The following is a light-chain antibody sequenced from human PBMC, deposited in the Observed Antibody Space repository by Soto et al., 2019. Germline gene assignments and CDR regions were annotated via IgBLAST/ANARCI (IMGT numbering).Light chain of an antibody. CDR3: QSYDSGPIGYV. CDR1: TSNIGAGYD. V-gene: IGLV1-40*01. Sequence: QSVLTQPPSVSGAPGQTVTISCAGSTSNIGAGYDVHWYQQVSGRAPKLLIYGSGYRPSGVPGRFSGSKSGTSASLAITALQAEDEADYFCQSYDSGPIGYVFGTGTKLTVL. CDR2: GSG. J-gene: IGLJ1*01.